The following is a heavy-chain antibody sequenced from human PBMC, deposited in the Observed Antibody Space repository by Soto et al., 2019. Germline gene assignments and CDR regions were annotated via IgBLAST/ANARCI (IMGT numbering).Heavy chain of an antibody. V-gene: IGHV1-2*04. CDR3: ARDIAEAGAYYGMDV. CDR2: INPNSGGT. D-gene: IGHD6-13*01. Sequence: XSVKVSCKASGYSFTGYYMHWVRQAPGQGLEWMGWINPNSGGTNYAQKFQGWVTMTRDTSISTAYMELSRLRSDDTAVYYCARDIAEAGAYYGMDVWGQGTTVTVSS. CDR1: GYSFTGYY. J-gene: IGHJ6*02.